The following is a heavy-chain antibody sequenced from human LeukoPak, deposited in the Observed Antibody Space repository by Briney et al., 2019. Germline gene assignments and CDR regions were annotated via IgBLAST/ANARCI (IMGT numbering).Heavy chain of an antibody. CDR3: ARVGDGDYPGYLDY. J-gene: IGHJ4*02. D-gene: IGHD4-17*01. Sequence: GGSLRLSCAASGFTVSSNYMSWVRQAPGKGLEWVSVIYSGGSTYYADSVKGRFTISRDNSKNTLYLQMNSLRAEDTAVYYCARVGDGDYPGYLDYWGQGTLVTVSS. CDR2: IYSGGST. V-gene: IGHV3-53*01. CDR1: GFTVSSNY.